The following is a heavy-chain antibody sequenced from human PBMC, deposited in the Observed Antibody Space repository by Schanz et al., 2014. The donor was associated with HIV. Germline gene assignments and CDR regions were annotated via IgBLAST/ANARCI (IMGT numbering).Heavy chain of an antibody. CDR3: ARGAAEMATMTPWRY. Sequence: QVQLVQSGAEVKKPGASVKVSCKASGYTFTSYGINWVRQAPGQGLEWMGWMNPNSGNTGYAQKFQGRVTMTRDKSTSTVYMELSSLRSDDTAVYYCARGAAEMATMTPWRYWGQGTLVTVSS. V-gene: IGHV1-8*01. D-gene: IGHD5-12*01. CDR1: GYTFTSYG. CDR2: MNPNSGNT. J-gene: IGHJ4*02.